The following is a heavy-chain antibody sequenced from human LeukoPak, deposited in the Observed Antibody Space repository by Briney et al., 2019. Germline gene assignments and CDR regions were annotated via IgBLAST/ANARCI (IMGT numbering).Heavy chain of an antibody. CDR2: IYYSGST. D-gene: IGHD3-3*01. J-gene: IGHJ4*02. CDR1: GGSISSYY. CDR3: ARGGPRFPPGY. Sequence: PSETLSLTCTVSGGSISSYYWSWIRQPPGKGLEWIGYIYYSGSTNYNPSLKSRVTISVDTSKNQFSLKLSSVTAAGTAVYYCARGGPRFPPGYWGQGTLVTVSS. V-gene: IGHV4-59*01.